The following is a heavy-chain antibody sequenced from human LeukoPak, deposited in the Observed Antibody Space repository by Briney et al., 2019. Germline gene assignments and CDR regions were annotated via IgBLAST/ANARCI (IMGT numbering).Heavy chain of an antibody. J-gene: IGHJ3*02. D-gene: IGHD3-22*01. CDR1: GFTFSDHY. CDR3: ARVSAHYDSSGYSLNAFDI. Sequence: GGSLRLSCAASGFTFSDHYMDWVRQAPGKGLEWVGRIRNKGKSYTTGYAASVRGRFTISRDDSKNSLYLHINSPKTEDTALYYCARVSAHYDSSGYSLNAFDIWGQGTMVTVSS. CDR2: IRNKGKSYTT. V-gene: IGHV3-72*01.